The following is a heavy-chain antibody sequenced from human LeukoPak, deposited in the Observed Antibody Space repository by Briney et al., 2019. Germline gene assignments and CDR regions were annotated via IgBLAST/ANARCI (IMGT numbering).Heavy chain of an antibody. J-gene: IGHJ4*02. CDR2: ISWDGGST. Sequence: PGGSLRLSCAASGFTFDDYTMHWVRQTPGKGLEWVSLISWDGGSTYYADSVKGRFTISRDNSKNSLYLQMSSLRAEDTALYYCTKVGPTRHFDSWGQGTLVTVSS. CDR3: TKVGPTRHFDS. CDR1: GFTFDDYT. V-gene: IGHV3-43*01.